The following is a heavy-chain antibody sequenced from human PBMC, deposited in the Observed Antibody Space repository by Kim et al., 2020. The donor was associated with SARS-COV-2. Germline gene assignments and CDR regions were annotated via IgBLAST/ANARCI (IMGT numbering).Heavy chain of an antibody. CDR2: IIPIFGTA. D-gene: IGHD3-22*01. CDR1: GGTFSNYA. J-gene: IGHJ4*02. Sequence: SVKVSCKASGGTFSNYAITWVRQAPGQGLEWMGGIIPIFGTANYAQKFQDRVTITADESSSTAYMELSSLKSEDTAVYYCARFIAYYSDNSAYYADWGQGTLVTVSP. CDR3: ARFIAYYSDNSAYYAD. V-gene: IGHV1-69*13.